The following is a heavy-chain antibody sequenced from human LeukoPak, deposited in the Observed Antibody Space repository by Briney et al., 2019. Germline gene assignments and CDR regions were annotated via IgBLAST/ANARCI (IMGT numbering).Heavy chain of an antibody. CDR1: GGSFSGYY. CDR2: INHSGST. J-gene: IGHJ4*02. CDR3: ARRDRYYYGSGSYDY. V-gene: IGHV4-34*01. Sequence: SETLSLNCAVYGGSFSGYYWSWIRQPPGKGLEWIGEINHSGSTNYNPSLKSRVTISVDTSKNQSSLKLSSVTAADTAVYYCARRDRYYYGSGSYDYWGQGTLVTVSS. D-gene: IGHD3-10*01.